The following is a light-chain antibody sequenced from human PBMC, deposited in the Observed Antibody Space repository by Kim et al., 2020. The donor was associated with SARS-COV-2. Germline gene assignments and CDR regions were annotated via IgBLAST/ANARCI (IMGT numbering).Light chain of an antibody. CDR2: GAS. V-gene: IGKV3-20*01. CDR3: QQYGRSPPFT. J-gene: IGKJ2*01. Sequence: SPGERATLSCRASQSVSSSYLAWYQQKPDQAPRLLIYGASSRATGVPDRFSGSGSGTDFTLTISRLEPEDFAVYFCQQYGRSPPFTFGQGTRLEIK. CDR1: QSVSSSY.